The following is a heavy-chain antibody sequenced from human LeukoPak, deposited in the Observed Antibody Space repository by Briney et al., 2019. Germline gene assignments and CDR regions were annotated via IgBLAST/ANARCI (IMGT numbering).Heavy chain of an antibody. CDR1: GDSVSSNIAA. Sequence: SETLSLTCSISGDSVSSNIAAWNWIRQSPSRGLEWLGGTYYRSKWYYDYALSVKSRISINPDTSKNQFSLQLNSVTPEDTAIYYCARYSLAEAGALDSWGQGTLVTVSS. CDR2: TYYRSKWYY. J-gene: IGHJ4*02. D-gene: IGHD6-19*01. CDR3: ARYSLAEAGALDS. V-gene: IGHV6-1*01.